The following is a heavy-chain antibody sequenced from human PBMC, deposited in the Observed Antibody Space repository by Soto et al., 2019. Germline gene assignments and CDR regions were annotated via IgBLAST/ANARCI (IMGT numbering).Heavy chain of an antibody. J-gene: IGHJ3*02. D-gene: IGHD3-16*01. CDR3: ARTKGAGAYDI. Sequence: EVQLVESGGGLVQPGGSLRLSCVASEFTFSTYWMSWVRQAPGKGLEWVANIKEDGSEEYYVDSVKGRFTISRDNAENSLYLQMNSLRAEDTAVYFCARTKGAGAYDIWGQGTMVTVSS. V-gene: IGHV3-7*01. CDR1: EFTFSTYW. CDR2: IKEDGSEE.